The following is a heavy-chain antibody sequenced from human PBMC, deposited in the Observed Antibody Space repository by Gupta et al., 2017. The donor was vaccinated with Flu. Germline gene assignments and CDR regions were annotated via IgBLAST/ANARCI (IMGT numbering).Heavy chain of an antibody. CDR2: INPHSGSR. J-gene: IGHJ5*02. V-gene: IGHV1-2*06. CDR3: ARERFCDTTSCYRYFDP. Sequence: VQLVQSGAEVKKPGASVKVSCEASGYSFTDYYIHWVRQAPGQGLEWLGRINPHSGSRNYQQKFQGRVTITDDSSLNTAYLELNRLTSDDTAVYYCARERFCDTTSCYRYFDPWGQGTLVTVSS. D-gene: IGHD2-15*01. CDR1: GYSFTDYY.